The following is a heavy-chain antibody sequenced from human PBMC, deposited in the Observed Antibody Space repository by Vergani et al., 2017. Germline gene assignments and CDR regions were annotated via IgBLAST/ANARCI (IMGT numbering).Heavy chain of an antibody. Sequence: QVQLVQSGAEVKKPGASVKVSCKASGYTFTGYYMHWVRQAPGQGLEWMGRINPNSGGTNYAQKFQGRVTMTRDTSISRAYMELSRLRSDDTAVYYCARDSSPEFYSSSPTFDYWGQGTLVTVSS. D-gene: IGHD6-6*01. CDR1: GYTFTGYY. V-gene: IGHV1-2*06. J-gene: IGHJ4*02. CDR3: ARDSSPEFYSSSPTFDY. CDR2: INPNSGGT.